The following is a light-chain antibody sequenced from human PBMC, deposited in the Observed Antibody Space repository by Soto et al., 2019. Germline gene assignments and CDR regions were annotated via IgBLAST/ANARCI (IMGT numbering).Light chain of an antibody. Sequence: QAALTQPRSVSGSPGQSVTISCTGTPSDVGRYKYVSWFQQHPGTAPKLIIYDVSKRPSGVPERFSGSKSGDTASLTISGLQAEDEADYSCCSYGGSYTYVVGTGTKVTVL. V-gene: IGLV2-11*02. CDR2: DVS. CDR3: CSYGGSYTYV. CDR1: PSDVGRYKY. J-gene: IGLJ1*01.